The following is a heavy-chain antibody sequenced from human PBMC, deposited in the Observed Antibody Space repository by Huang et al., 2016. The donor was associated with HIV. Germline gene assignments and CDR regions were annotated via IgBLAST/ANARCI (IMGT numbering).Heavy chain of an antibody. CDR3: ATDPDRNYGTDWDEGY. J-gene: IGHJ4*02. V-gene: IGHV3-23*01. Sequence: EVQLLESGGGLVEPGRSLRLSCAASGFSFSTYAMSWVRQVPGKGLEWVLSIRGSGSTTYYADSVKGRFTISRDNSKNTLYLQIHSLTAEDTAMYYCATDPDRNYGTDWDEGYWGQGTLVTVSS. CDR1: GFSFSTYA. CDR2: IRGSGSTT. D-gene: IGHD2-21*01.